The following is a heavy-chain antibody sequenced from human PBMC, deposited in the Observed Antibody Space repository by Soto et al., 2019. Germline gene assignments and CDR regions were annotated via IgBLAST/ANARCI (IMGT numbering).Heavy chain of an antibody. CDR2: ITSGGSNK. Sequence: DYGGRCILQATGKGLEWVSYITSGGSNKYYADSVKGRFTISRDNSKNTLYLQMNSLRAEDTALYYCARGRLKQQHNLSALWGQGTLVPVSS. D-gene: IGHD6-13*01. CDR3: ARGRLKQQHNLSAL. CDR1: DYG. V-gene: IGHV3-11*04. J-gene: IGHJ5*02.